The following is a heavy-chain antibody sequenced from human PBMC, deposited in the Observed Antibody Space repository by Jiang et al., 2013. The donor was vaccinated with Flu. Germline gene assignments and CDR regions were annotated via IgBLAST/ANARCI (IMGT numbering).Heavy chain of an antibody. CDR2: TYYRSKWYN. CDR3: ARVGYSSTRRAYYFDY. Sequence: QTLSLTCAISGDSVSSNSAAWNWIRQSPSRGLEWLGRTYYRSKWYNDYAVSVKSRITINPDTSKNQFSLQLNSVTPEDTAVYYCARVGYSSTRRAYYFDYWGQGTLVTVSS. CDR1: GDSVSSNSAA. J-gene: IGHJ4*02. V-gene: IGHV6-1*01. D-gene: IGHD6-13*01.